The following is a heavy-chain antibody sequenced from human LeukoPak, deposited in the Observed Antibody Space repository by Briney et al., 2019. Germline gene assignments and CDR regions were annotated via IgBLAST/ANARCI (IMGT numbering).Heavy chain of an antibody. Sequence: GASVKVSCKASGYTFTGYYMHWVRQAPGQGLEWMGWINPNSGGTNYAQKFQGRVTVTRDTSISTVYMELSRLRSDDTAVYYCAREQRRRTVAGLDAFDIWGQGTMVTVSS. J-gene: IGHJ3*02. V-gene: IGHV1-2*02. D-gene: IGHD4-11*01. CDR2: INPNSGGT. CDR1: GYTFTGYY. CDR3: AREQRRRTVAGLDAFDI.